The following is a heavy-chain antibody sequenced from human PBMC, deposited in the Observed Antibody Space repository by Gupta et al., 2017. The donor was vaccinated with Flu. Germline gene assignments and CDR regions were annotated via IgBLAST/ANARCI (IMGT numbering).Heavy chain of an antibody. Sequence: EVQVVESGGGLVQPGGSLRLSCEASGFTFSIYWMSWVRQAPGKGLEWVANIKQDDEKYYGDSGKGRFAISRDNAKNSLDLQMNNLRGEDTAVYYCARYCSGGSCYSSRGDITFRMDVGGQGTTVNVSS. CDR3: ARYCSGGSCYSSRGDITFRMDV. J-gene: IGHJ6*02. CDR2: IKQDDEK. CDR1: GFTFSIYW. D-gene: IGHD2-15*01. V-gene: IGHV3-7*01.